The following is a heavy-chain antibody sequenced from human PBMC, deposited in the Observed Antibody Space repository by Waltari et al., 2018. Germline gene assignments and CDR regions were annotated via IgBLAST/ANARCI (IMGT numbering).Heavy chain of an antibody. Sequence: QVQLQQWGAGLLKPSETLSLTCAVYGGSFSGYYWRWIRQPPGKGLAWIGEINHSGSTNYNPSLKSRVTISVDTSKNQFSLKLSSVTAADTAVYYCARAWISLILGATSAFDIWGQGTMVTVS. D-gene: IGHD1-26*01. J-gene: IGHJ3*02. CDR3: ARAWISLILGATSAFDI. CDR1: GGSFSGYY. V-gene: IGHV4-34*01. CDR2: INHSGST.